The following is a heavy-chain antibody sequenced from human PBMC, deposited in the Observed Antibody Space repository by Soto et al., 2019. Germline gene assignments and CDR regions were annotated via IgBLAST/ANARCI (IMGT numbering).Heavy chain of an antibody. J-gene: IGHJ5*02. CDR3: ARHSLALRKNNWFDP. D-gene: IGHD3-3*02. Sequence: SETLSLTCTVSGDSIISSDFYWGWVRQPPGKGLEWIGSIFYLGSSYYNPSLKSRVTMSVDTSKNQFSLRPRSVTAADTALYFCARHSLALRKNNWFDPWGQGXMVTVSS. CDR1: GDSIISSDFY. CDR2: IFYLGSS. V-gene: IGHV4-39*01.